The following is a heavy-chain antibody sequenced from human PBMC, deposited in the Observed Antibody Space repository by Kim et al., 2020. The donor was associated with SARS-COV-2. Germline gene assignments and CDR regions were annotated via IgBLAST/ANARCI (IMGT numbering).Heavy chain of an antibody. CDR2: T. D-gene: IGHD3-16*01. CDR3: ARGDKYRMDV. Sequence: TAYAGTMKSRFTNSRDKAKNTLYLQVNTLRAGETAVYYCARGDKYRMDVWGQGTTVTVSS. J-gene: IGHJ6*02. V-gene: IGHV3-74*01.